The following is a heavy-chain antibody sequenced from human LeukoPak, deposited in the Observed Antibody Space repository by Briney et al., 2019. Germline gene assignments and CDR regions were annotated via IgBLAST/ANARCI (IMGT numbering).Heavy chain of an antibody. D-gene: IGHD1-1*01. Sequence: GASVKLSCKASGYTFTSYDINWVRQATGQGLEWMGWMNPNSGNTGYAQKFQGRVTMTRNTSISTAYMELSSLRSEDTAVYYCARGLYSSTGTANYWGQGTLVTVSS. J-gene: IGHJ4*02. CDR3: ARGLYSSTGTANY. V-gene: IGHV1-8*01. CDR2: MNPNSGNT. CDR1: GYTFTSYD.